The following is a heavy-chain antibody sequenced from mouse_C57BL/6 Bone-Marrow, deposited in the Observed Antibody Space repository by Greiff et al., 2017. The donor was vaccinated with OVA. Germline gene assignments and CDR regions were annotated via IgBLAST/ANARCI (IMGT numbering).Heavy chain of an antibody. V-gene: IGHV2-2*01. CDR1: GFSLTSYG. D-gene: IGHD2-2*01. Sequence: VMLVESGPGLVQPSQSLSITCTVSGFSLTSYGVHWVRQSPGKGLEWLGVIWSGGSTDYNAAFISRLSISKDNSKSQVFFKMNSLQADDTAIYYCARKAMVKGYAMDYWGQGTSVTVSS. CDR3: ARKAMVKGYAMDY. J-gene: IGHJ4*01. CDR2: IWSGGST.